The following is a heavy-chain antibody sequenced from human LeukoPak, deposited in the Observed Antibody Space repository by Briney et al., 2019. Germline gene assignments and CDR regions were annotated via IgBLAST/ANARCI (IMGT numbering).Heavy chain of an antibody. V-gene: IGHV4-34*01. CDR3: ARGYATGLFDY. CDR1: GGSFSGYY. CDR2: INHSGST. J-gene: IGHJ4*02. Sequence: PSETLSLTCAVYGGSFSGYYWSWIRQPPGKGLEWIREINHSGSTNYNPSLKSRVTISVDTSKNQFSLKLSSVTAADTAVYYCARGYATGLFDYWDQGTLVTVSS. D-gene: IGHD2-2*01.